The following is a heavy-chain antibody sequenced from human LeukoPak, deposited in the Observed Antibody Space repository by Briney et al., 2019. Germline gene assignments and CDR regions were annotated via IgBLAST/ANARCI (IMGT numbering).Heavy chain of an antibody. D-gene: IGHD3-10*01. Sequence: SDPLSLICAVWGRFLSGYYCRWIRQPPGKGGEGIGEINQCGSTNYYPPLNSRVTLSVDTPQKQSALTLSSVTAADTAVYYCASSRGSMVRGVLSYYYCYYGMDGWGQETKVTDSS. V-gene: IGHV4-34*01. J-gene: IGHJ6*02. CDR3: ASSRGSMVRGVLSYYYCYYGMDG. CDR1: GRFLSGYY. CDR2: INQCGST.